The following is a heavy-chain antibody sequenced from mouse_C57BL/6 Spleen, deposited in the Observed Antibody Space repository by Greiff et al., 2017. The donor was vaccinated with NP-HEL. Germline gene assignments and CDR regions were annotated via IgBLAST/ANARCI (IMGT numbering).Heavy chain of an antibody. CDR2: IRLKSDNYAT. Sequence: EVKLVESGGGLVQPGGSMKLSCVASGFTFSNYWMNWVRQSPEKGLEWVAQIRLKSDNYATHYAESVKGRFTISRDDSKSSVYLQMNNLRAEDTGIYYCTVYYYGTWFAYWGQGTLVTVSA. CDR3: TVYYYGTWFAY. V-gene: IGHV6-3*01. D-gene: IGHD1-1*01. J-gene: IGHJ3*01. CDR1: GFTFSNYW.